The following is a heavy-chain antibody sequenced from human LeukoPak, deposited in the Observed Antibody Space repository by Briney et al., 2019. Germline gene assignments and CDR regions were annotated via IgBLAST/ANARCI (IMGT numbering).Heavy chain of an antibody. Sequence: GGSLRLSCAASGFTFSSYAMSWVRQAPGKGLEWVAVISYDGSNKYYADSVKGRFTISRDNSKNTLYLQMNSLRAEDTAVYYCAKGGYYDSSGTFDYWGQGTLVTASS. D-gene: IGHD3-22*01. CDR2: ISYDGSNK. J-gene: IGHJ4*02. CDR1: GFTFSSYA. CDR3: AKGGYYDSSGTFDY. V-gene: IGHV3-30*18.